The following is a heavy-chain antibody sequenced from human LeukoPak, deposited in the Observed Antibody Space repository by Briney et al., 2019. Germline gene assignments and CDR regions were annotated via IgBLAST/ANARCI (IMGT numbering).Heavy chain of an antibody. D-gene: IGHD3-9*01. CDR1: GVSFSGYY. J-gene: IGHJ6*04. CDR3: AIEQYDILSGYYSPDYYYGMDV. V-gene: IGHV4-34*01. CDR2: INHSGST. Sequence: SETLSLTCAVYGVSFSGYYWSWLRQPPGKGLEWIGEINHSGSTNYNPSLKSRVTISVDTSKNQFSLMLSSVTAADTAVYYCAIEQYDILSGYYSPDYYYGMDVWGKGTTVTVSS.